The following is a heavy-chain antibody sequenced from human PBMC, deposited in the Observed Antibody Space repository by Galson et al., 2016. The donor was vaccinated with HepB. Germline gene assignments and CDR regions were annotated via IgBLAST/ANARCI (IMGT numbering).Heavy chain of an antibody. J-gene: IGHJ4*02. Sequence: QSGAEVKKPGESLKISCKGSGYSFTNYWIGWVRQMPGKDLEWMGMIHPDDSDTKYSPSFQGQVTMSADKSLSTAYLQWSSLKASDTAMYYCARFSGSGWGSFDYWGQGTLVTVSS. CDR1: GYSFTNYW. CDR2: IHPDDSDT. V-gene: IGHV5-51*01. CDR3: ARFSGSGWGSFDY. D-gene: IGHD6-19*01.